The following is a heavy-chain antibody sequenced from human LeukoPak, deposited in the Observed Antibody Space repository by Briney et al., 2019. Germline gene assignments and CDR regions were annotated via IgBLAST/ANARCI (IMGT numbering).Heavy chain of an antibody. D-gene: IGHD2-15*01. CDR3: AKDGHIVVVVAATWGYFDY. V-gene: IGHV3-23*01. J-gene: IGHJ4*02. CDR1: GFTFSSYA. Sequence: GGSLRLSCAASGFTFSSYAMSWVHQAPGKGLEWVSAISGSGGSTYYADSVKGRFTISRDNSKNTLYLQMNSLRAEDTAVYYCAKDGHIVVVVAATWGYFDYWGQGTLVTVSS. CDR2: ISGSGGST.